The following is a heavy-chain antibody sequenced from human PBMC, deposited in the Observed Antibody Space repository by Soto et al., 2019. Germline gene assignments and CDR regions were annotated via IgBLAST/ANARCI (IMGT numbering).Heavy chain of an antibody. CDR1: GFTFSSYA. D-gene: IGHD3-16*01. CDR2: ISGSGSST. CDR3: ATVSGALVYLGY. V-gene: IGHV3-23*01. Sequence: GGSLRLSCAASGFTFSSYAMSWVRQAPGKGLEWVSAISGSGSSTYYAHSVKGRFTISRDNSKNTLYLQMNSLRDEDTAIYYCATVSGALVYLGYWGQGTLVTV. J-gene: IGHJ4*02.